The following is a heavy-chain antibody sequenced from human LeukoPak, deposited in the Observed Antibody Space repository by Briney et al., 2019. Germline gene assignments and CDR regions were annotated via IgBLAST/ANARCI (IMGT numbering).Heavy chain of an antibody. J-gene: IGHJ2*01. Sequence: PSETLSLTCAVSGGSISSGGYSCSWIRQPPGKGLELIGYIYHSGSTYYNPSLKSRVTISVDRSNNQFSVKLSSVTAADTAVYYCARGKIQGYYGSGSYYPYWYFDLWGRGTLVTVSS. D-gene: IGHD3-10*01. CDR3: ARGKIQGYYGSGSYYPYWYFDL. CDR1: GGSISSGGYS. V-gene: IGHV4-30-2*01. CDR2: IYHSGST.